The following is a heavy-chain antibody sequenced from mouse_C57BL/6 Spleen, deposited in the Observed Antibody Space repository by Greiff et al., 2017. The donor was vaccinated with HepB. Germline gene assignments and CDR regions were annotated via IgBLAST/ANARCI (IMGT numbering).Heavy chain of an antibody. CDR2: IYPGDGDT. V-gene: IGHV1-82*01. CDR1: GYAFSSSW. D-gene: IGHD2-2*01. J-gene: IGHJ3*01. CDR3: AATMVTTEFAY. Sequence: QVQLQQSGPELVKPGASVKISCKASGYAFSSSWMNWVKQRPGKGLEWIGRIYPGDGDTNYNGKFKGKATLTADKSSSTAYMQLSSLTSEDSAVYFCAATMVTTEFAYWGQGTLVTVSA.